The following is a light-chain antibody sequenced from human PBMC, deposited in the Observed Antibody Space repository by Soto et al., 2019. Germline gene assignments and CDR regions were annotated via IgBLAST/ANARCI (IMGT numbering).Light chain of an antibody. J-gene: IGKJ2*01. CDR3: QQYYSTPQT. Sequence: DIVMTQSPDSLAVSLGERATINCKSSQSVLYSSNNKNYLAWYQQRPGQPPKLLIYWASTRESGVPDRFSGSGSGTSFTLTISSLQAEDVAVYYCQQYYSTPQTFGQGTKLEI. CDR2: WAS. V-gene: IGKV4-1*01. CDR1: QSVLYSSNNKNY.